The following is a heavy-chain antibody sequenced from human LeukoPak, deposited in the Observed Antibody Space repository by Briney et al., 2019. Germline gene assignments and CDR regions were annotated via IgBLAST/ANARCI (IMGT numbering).Heavy chain of an antibody. D-gene: IGHD6-13*01. CDR1: GYSFTSYW. Sequence: GESLKISCKGPGYSFTSYWIGWVRQMPGKGLEWMGIIYPGDSDTRYSPSFQGQVTISADKSISTAYLQWSSLKASDTAMYYCARLPSYSSSWYPEVAFDIWGQGTMVTVSS. J-gene: IGHJ3*02. CDR2: IYPGDSDT. CDR3: ARLPSYSSSWYPEVAFDI. V-gene: IGHV5-51*01.